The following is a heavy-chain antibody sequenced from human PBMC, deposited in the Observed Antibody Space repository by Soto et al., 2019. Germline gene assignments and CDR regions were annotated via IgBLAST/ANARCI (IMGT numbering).Heavy chain of an antibody. J-gene: IGHJ5*02. CDR1: GGSISSGGYY. D-gene: IGHD6-19*01. Sequence: QVQLQESGPGLVKPSQTLSLTCTVSGGSISSGGYYWSWIRQHPGKGLEWSGYIYYSGSTYYNPSLKSRVTISVDTSKNQFSLKLSSVTAADTAVYYCARDRASGWGKGRWFDPWGQGTLVTVSS. CDR2: IYYSGST. CDR3: ARDRASGWGKGRWFDP. V-gene: IGHV4-31*03.